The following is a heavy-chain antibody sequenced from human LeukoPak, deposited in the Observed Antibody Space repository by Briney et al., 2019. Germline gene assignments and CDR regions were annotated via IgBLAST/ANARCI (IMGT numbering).Heavy chain of an antibody. CDR1: GFSLSTSGMC. Sequence: ESGPALVKPTQTLTLTCTFSGFSLSTSGMCVSWIRQPPGKALEWLARIDWDDDKYYSTSLKTRLTISKDTSKNQVVLTMTNMDPVDTATYYCARIGLDSSGYPFDYWGQGTLVTVSS. D-gene: IGHD3-22*01. J-gene: IGHJ4*02. CDR3: ARIGLDSSGYPFDY. CDR2: IDWDDDK. V-gene: IGHV2-70*11.